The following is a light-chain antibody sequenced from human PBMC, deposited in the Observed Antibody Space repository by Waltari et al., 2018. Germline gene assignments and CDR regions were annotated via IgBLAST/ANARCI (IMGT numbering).Light chain of an antibody. J-gene: IGKJ2*03. Sequence: DIQMTQSPSTLSASVGDTIPITSRANQSISNYLAWYQQKPGKAPKLLIYKASSSGSGVPSRFSGSGSGTEFTLTISSLQPDDFATYYCQQYNTYSSFGQGTKLEIK. V-gene: IGKV1-5*03. CDR3: QQYNTYSS. CDR1: QSISNY. CDR2: KAS.